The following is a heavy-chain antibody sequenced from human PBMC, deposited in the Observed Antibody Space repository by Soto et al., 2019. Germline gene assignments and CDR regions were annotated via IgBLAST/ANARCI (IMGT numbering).Heavy chain of an antibody. CDR3: ASFPPSSSYLEY. V-gene: IGHV4-4*02. D-gene: IGHD6-13*01. J-gene: IGHJ4*02. CDR2: VFHSGST. Sequence: QVQLQESGPGLVKPSGTLSLTCVVSSGSISNNNWWTWVRQSPGKGLEWLGEVFHSGSTNYNPSLKSRIAISLDKSKNHCSLELASVTAADTAVYYCASFPPSSSYLEYCGQGTLVTVSS. CDR1: SGSISNNNW.